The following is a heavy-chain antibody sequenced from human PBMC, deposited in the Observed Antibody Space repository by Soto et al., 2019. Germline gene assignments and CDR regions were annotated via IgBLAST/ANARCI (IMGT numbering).Heavy chain of an antibody. V-gene: IGHV3-23*01. Sequence: GGSLRLSCAASGFTFSSYAMSWVRQAPGKGLEWVSAISGSGGSTYYADSVKGRFTISRDNTKNTLYLQMNSLRAEDTAVYYCARLVVVAAAYYFDYWGQGTLVTVSS. D-gene: IGHD2-15*01. CDR2: ISGSGGST. CDR1: GFTFSSYA. CDR3: ARLVVVAAAYYFDY. J-gene: IGHJ4*02.